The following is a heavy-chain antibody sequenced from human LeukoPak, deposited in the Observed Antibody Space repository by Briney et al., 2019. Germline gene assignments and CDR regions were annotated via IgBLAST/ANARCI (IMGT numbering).Heavy chain of an antibody. CDR3: ARDRGSYYFDY. D-gene: IGHD1-26*01. CDR1: GFTFSSYS. Sequence: GGSLRLSCAASGFTFSSYSMNWVRQAPGKGLEWVSYISSSSSTIYYADSVKGRFTISRDNAKNSLYLQRNSLRDEDTAVYYCARDRGSYYFDYWGQGTLVTVSS. J-gene: IGHJ4*02. V-gene: IGHV3-48*02. CDR2: ISSSSSTI.